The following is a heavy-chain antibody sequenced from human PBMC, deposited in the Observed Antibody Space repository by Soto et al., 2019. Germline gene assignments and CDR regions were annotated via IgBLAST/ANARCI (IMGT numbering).Heavy chain of an antibody. D-gene: IGHD2-2*01. CDR3: ARHGRYCSSTSCYEVAYYYYGMDV. CDR2: IYPGDSDT. Sequence: GESLKISCKGSGYSFTSYWIGWVRQMPGKGLEWMGIIYPGDSDTRYSPSFQGQVTISADKSISTAYLQWSSLKASDTAMYYCARHGRYCSSTSCYEVAYYYYGMDVWGQGTTVTAP. V-gene: IGHV5-51*01. CDR1: GYSFTSYW. J-gene: IGHJ6*02.